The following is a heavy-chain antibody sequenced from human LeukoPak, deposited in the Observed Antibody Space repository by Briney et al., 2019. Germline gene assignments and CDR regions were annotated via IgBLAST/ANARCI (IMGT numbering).Heavy chain of an antibody. CDR1: GGTFSSYA. CDR3: AREGAYCSGGSCYGVVNCFDP. D-gene: IGHD2-15*01. CDR2: IIPIFGTA. Sequence: SVKVSCKASGGTFSSYAISWVRQAPGQGLEWMGGIIPIFGTANYAQNFQGRVTITTDESTSTAYMELSSLRSEDTAVYYCAREGAYCSGGSCYGVVNCFDPWGQGTLVTVSS. V-gene: IGHV1-69*05. J-gene: IGHJ5*02.